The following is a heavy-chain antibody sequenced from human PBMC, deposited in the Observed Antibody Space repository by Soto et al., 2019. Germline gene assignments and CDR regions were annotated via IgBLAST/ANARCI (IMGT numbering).Heavy chain of an antibody. Sequence: GGSLRLSCAATGFTFSSYAMSWVRQAPGKGLEWVSAISVGGDRTYYADSVKGRFTISRDNSKNTVYLQMKSLRADDTAVYFCAKADCSSRSCYGIPQIRMNWFDP. CDR3: AKADCSSRSCYGIPQIRMNWFDP. CDR1: GFTFSSYA. V-gene: IGHV3-23*01. J-gene: IGHJ5*02. D-gene: IGHD2-2*01. CDR2: ISVGGDRT.